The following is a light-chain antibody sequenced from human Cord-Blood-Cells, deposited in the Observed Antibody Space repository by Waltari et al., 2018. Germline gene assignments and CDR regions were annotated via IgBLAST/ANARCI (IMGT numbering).Light chain of an antibody. CDR1: QSVLYSSNNKNY. CDR2: WAS. J-gene: IGKJ2*01. Sequence: DIVMTQSPDSLAVSLCERAPINCKSSQSVLYSSNNKNYLAWYQQKPGQPPKLLIYWASTRESGVPDRFSGSGSGTDFTLTISSLQAEDVAVYYCQQYYSTPYTFGQGTKLEIK. CDR3: QQYYSTPYT. V-gene: IGKV4-1*01.